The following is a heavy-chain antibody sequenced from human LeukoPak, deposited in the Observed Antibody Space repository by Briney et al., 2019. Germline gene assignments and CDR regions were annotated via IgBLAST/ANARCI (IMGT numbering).Heavy chain of an antibody. CDR3: ARAEDGNILGLLGY. V-gene: IGHV4-34*01. Sequence: SETLSLTCAVYGGSFSGNYWSWIRQPPGKGLEWIGEINHSGTTNYNPSVKSRVTISVDTSKSQFSLKVNSVTAADTATYYCARAEDGNILGLLGYWGQGTLVTVSS. J-gene: IGHJ4*02. D-gene: IGHD5-24*01. CDR2: INHSGTT. CDR1: GGSFSGNY.